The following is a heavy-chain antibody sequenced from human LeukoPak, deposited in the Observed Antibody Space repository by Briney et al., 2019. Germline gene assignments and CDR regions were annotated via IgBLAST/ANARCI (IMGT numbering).Heavy chain of an antibody. CDR1: GGSVSSGSYY. Sequence: SETLSLTCTVSGGSVSSGSYYWSWIRQPPGKGLEWIVYIYYSGSTNYNPSLKSRVTISVDMSKNQFSLKLSSVTAADTAVYYCARDRGNYYGSGTYYKGGKWFDPWGQGTLVTVSS. D-gene: IGHD3-10*01. V-gene: IGHV4-61*01. CDR2: IYYSGST. CDR3: ARDRGNYYGSGTYYKGGKWFDP. J-gene: IGHJ5*02.